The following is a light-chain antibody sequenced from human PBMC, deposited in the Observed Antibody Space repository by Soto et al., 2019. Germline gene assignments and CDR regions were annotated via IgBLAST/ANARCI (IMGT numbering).Light chain of an antibody. CDR2: GAS. V-gene: IGKV3-20*01. CDR3: QQHGSAPPRSYT. CDR1: QGVSSGY. J-gene: IGKJ2*01. Sequence: EIVLTQSPGILSLSPGERATLSCRASQGVSSGYFAWYQQKPGQAPRLLISGASSRTTGIPDRFSGSGSGTDFTLTISRLEREAFAVYCYQQHGSAPPRSYTFGQGTKLEI.